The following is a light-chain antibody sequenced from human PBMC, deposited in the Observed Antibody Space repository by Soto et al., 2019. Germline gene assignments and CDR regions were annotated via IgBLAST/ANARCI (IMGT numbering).Light chain of an antibody. CDR2: DAS. CDR1: QSVSSY. Sequence: EIVLTQSPATLSLSPGERATLSCRASQSVSSYLAWYQQKPGQAPRLLIYDASNRATGIPARFSGSGSGTDFTLTISRPEPEDFAVYYCQQRSNWFTFGQGTRLEIK. V-gene: IGKV3-11*01. CDR3: QQRSNWFT. J-gene: IGKJ5*01.